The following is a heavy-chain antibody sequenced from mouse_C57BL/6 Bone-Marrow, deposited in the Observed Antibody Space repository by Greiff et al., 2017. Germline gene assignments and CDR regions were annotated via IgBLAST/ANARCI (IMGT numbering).Heavy chain of an antibody. J-gene: IGHJ1*03. CDR1: GYTFTSYW. CDR3: AHGNYFYWYFAV. D-gene: IGHD2-1*01. Sequence: VQLQQSGAELVKPGASVKLSCKASGYTFTSYWMHWVKQRPGRGLKWIGRIDPNSGGTKYNEKFKSKATLTVDKPSSTAYMQLSSLTSEDSAVYYCAHGNYFYWYFAVWGTGTTVTVSS. CDR2: IDPNSGGT. V-gene: IGHV1-72*01.